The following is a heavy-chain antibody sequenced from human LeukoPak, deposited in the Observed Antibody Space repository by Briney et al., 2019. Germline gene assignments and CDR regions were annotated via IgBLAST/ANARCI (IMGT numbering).Heavy chain of an antibody. Sequence: GGSLRLSCAASGFTFSSYSMNWVHQAPGKGLEWVSSISSSSSYIYYADSVKGRFTISRDNAKNSLYLQMNSLRAEDTAVYYCARFLESGAHWYFDLWGRGTLVTVSS. D-gene: IGHD7-27*01. CDR2: ISSSSSYI. J-gene: IGHJ2*01. V-gene: IGHV3-21*01. CDR1: GFTFSSYS. CDR3: ARFLESGAHWYFDL.